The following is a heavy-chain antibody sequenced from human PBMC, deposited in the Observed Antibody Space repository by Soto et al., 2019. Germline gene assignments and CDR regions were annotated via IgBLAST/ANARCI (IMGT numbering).Heavy chain of an antibody. Sequence: QVQLQQWGAGLLKPSETLSLTCAVYGGSFSGYYWSWIRQPPGKGLEWIGEINHSGSTNYNPSLKSRVTLSVDTAKNQFPLKLSAVTAADTAVYYCARGSPGLLWFGEADYWGQGTLVTVSS. D-gene: IGHD3-10*01. CDR2: INHSGST. J-gene: IGHJ4*02. V-gene: IGHV4-34*01. CDR3: ARGSPGLLWFGEADY. CDR1: GGSFSGYY.